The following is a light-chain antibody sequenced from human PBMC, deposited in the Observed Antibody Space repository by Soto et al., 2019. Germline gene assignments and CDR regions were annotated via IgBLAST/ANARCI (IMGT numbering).Light chain of an antibody. J-gene: IGKJ5*01. Sequence: DIEMTQSPSSLSGSVGDRVTITCRASQTISSWLAWYPQKPGKAPKPLIYDASSLESGVPSRFSGSGSETEFTLTISRLQPDDFATYFCHSRAFGQGTRLEIK. CDR3: HSRA. CDR2: DAS. CDR1: QTISSW. V-gene: IGKV1-5*01.